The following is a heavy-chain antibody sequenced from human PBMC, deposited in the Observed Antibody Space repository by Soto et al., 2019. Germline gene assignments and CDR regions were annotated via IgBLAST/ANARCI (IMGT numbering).Heavy chain of an antibody. D-gene: IGHD6-13*01. V-gene: IGHV3-23*01. Sequence: WGSLRLSCAASGFSFIDYAISCFRHSPLKWLEWVSVISESGGSTHYADSVRGRFTVSRDNSKNSLSLRMNSLRDEDTAVYFCAKRSPYSSGWYSPIFDYWGQGALVTVSS. CDR1: GFSFIDYA. CDR2: ISESGGST. J-gene: IGHJ4*02. CDR3: AKRSPYSSGWYSPIFDY.